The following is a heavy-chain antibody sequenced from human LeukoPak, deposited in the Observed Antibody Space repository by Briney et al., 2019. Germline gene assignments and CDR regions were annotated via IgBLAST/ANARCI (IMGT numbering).Heavy chain of an antibody. CDR1: GGSISSYY. CDR3: ASLHYDFWSGYYKGGDY. Sequence: SETLSLTCTVSGGSISSYYWGWIRQPPGKGLEWIGSIYYSGSTYYNPSLKSRVTISVDTSKNQFSLKLSSVTAADTAVYYCASLHYDFWSGYYKGGDYWGQGTLVTVSS. D-gene: IGHD3-3*01. J-gene: IGHJ4*02. CDR2: IYYSGST. V-gene: IGHV4-39*01.